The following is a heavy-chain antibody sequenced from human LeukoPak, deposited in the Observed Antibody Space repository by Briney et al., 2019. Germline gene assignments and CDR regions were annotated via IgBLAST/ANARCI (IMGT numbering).Heavy chain of an antibody. J-gene: IGHJ3*02. Sequence: SETLSLTCTVSGGSISSYYWSWIRQPPGKGLEWIGEINHSGSTNYNPSLKSRVTISVDTSKNQFSLKLSSVTAADTAVYYCAGGAPRSYSFRAHFGAFYIWGQGTMVTVSS. CDR2: INHSGST. CDR1: GGSISSYY. D-gene: IGHD3-10*01. CDR3: AGGAPRSYSFRAHFGAFYI. V-gene: IGHV4-34*01.